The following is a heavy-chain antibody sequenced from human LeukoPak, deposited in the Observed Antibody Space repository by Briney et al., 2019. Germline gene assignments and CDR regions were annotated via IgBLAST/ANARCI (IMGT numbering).Heavy chain of an antibody. CDR2: ISSSSSYI. Sequence: GALRLSCAASGFTFSSYSMNWVRQAPGKGLEWVSSISSSSSYIYYADSVKGRFTISRDNAKNSLYLQMNSLRAEDTAVYYCAELGITMIGGVWGKGTAVTISS. D-gene: IGHD3-10*02. J-gene: IGHJ6*04. CDR1: GFTFSSYS. CDR3: AELGITMIGGV. V-gene: IGHV3-21*01.